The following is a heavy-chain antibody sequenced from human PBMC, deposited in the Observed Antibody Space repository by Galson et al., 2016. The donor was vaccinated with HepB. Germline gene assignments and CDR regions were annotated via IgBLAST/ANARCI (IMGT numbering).Heavy chain of an antibody. J-gene: IGHJ5*02. CDR3: ARDPRSPRLRGGWFDP. CDR2: ISHDGNHK. Sequence: SLRLSCAASGFTFRNYAMHWVRQAPGKGLEWVTAISHDGNHKYYADSVQGRFTISRDNSKNTLSLQMNSLRPEDTSVYYCARDPRSPRLRGGWFDPWGQGTLVTVSS. CDR1: GFTFRNYA. D-gene: IGHD3-10*01. V-gene: IGHV3-30*01.